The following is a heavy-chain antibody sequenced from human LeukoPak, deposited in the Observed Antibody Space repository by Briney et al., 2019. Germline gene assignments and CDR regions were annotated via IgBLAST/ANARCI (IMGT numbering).Heavy chain of an antibody. V-gene: IGHV3-11*06. CDR1: GFTFSDYY. CDR3: ASGPGGLHFPSYLDY. Sequence: GGSLRLSCAASGFTFSDYYMSWLRQAPGKGLEWVSYISSSSSYTNYADSVKGRFTISRDKAKNSLYLQMNSLRAEDTAVYYCASGPGGLHFPSYLDYWGQGTLISVPS. CDR2: ISSSSSYT. D-gene: IGHD2/OR15-2a*01. J-gene: IGHJ4*02.